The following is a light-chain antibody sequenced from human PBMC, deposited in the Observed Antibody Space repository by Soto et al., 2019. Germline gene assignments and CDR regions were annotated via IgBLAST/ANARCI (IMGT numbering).Light chain of an antibody. V-gene: IGKV3-15*01. CDR3: QQYNNWPGT. Sequence: EIVMTQSPATLSVSPGERATLSCRASQSVSSNLAWYQQKPGQAPRLLIYRASTRATGIPARFSGSGSGTEFTLTISSLQSEDFAVYYCQQYNNWPGTFGRGTKVDIK. CDR1: QSVSSN. J-gene: IGKJ3*01. CDR2: RAS.